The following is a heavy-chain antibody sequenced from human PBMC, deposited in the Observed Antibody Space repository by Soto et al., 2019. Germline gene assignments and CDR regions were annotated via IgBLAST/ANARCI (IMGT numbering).Heavy chain of an antibody. D-gene: IGHD2-15*01. J-gene: IGHJ6*03. CDR1: GYTFTSYA. Sequence: SVKVSCKASGYTFTSYAMHWVRQAPGQRLEWMGWIIPILGIANYAQKFQGRVTTTADKSTSTAYMELSSLRSEDTAVYYCARQDYCSGGSCYSDYYYYYYMDVWGKGTTVTVSS. CDR2: IIPILGIA. V-gene: IGHV1-69*10. CDR3: ARQDYCSGGSCYSDYYYYYYMDV.